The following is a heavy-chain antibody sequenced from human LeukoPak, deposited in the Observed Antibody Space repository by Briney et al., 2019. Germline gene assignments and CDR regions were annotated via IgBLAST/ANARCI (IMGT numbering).Heavy chain of an antibody. CDR1: GYTFTGYY. CDR3: ARAYNSQGTQEYSSSSVFDY. J-gene: IGHJ4*02. CDR2: INPNSGGT. V-gene: IGHV1-2*06. D-gene: IGHD6-6*01. Sequence: ASVKVSCKASGYTFTGYYMHWVRQAPGQGLERMGRINPNSGGTNYAQKFQGRVTMTRDTSISTAYMELSRLRSDDTAVYYCARAYNSQGTQEYSSSSVFDYWGQGTLVTVSS.